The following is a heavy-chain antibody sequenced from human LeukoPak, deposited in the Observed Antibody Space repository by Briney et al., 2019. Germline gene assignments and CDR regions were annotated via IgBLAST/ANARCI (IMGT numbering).Heavy chain of an antibody. D-gene: IGHD3-3*01. CDR3: AKRGGDIDYYYYYMDV. CDR1: GFTFTKYT. V-gene: IGHV3-23*01. Sequence: AGSLRLSCAASGFTFTKYTMSWVRQAPGRGLEWVSSIRDNAFSTYYADSVKGRFTISRDNSKSTLYLQMNSLRAEDTAVYYCAKRGGDIDYYYYYMDVWGKGTTVTVSS. CDR2: IRDNAFST. J-gene: IGHJ6*03.